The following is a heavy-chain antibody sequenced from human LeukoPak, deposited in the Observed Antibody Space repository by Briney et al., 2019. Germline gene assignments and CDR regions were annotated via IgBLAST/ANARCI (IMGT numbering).Heavy chain of an antibody. D-gene: IGHD2-21*02. CDR1: GFTFSRHW. Sequence: GGSLRLSCAASGFTFSRHWMHWVRQAPGKGLVWISRINSDASDTNYADFVKGRFTISRDNSKNTLYLQMNSLRAEDTAVYYCAKLPGPVVVTAQPSWGQGTLVTVSS. J-gene: IGHJ4*02. CDR3: AKLPGPVVVTAQPS. CDR2: INSDASDT. V-gene: IGHV3-74*01.